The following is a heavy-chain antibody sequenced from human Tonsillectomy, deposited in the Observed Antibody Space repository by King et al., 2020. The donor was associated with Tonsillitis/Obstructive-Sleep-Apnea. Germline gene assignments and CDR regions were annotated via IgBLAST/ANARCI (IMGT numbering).Heavy chain of an antibody. CDR3: AREGGYSNYLDY. Sequence: VQLVESGGGVVQPGRSLRLSCAASGFTFSSYAMHWVRQAPGKGLEWVAVISYDGSNKYYADSVKGRFTISRDNSKNTLYLQMNSLRAEDTAVYCCAREGGYSNYLDYWGQGTLVTVSS. V-gene: IGHV3-30*04. J-gene: IGHJ4*02. D-gene: IGHD4-11*01. CDR2: ISYDGSNK. CDR1: GFTFSSYA.